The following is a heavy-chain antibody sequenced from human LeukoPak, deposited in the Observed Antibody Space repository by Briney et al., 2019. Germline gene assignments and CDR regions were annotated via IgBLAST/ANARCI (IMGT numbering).Heavy chain of an antibody. J-gene: IGHJ4*02. CDR3: ARVGYSYGPELQFDY. D-gene: IGHD5-18*01. V-gene: IGHV4-59*12. Sequence: SETLSLTCTVSGGSISSYYWGWIRQPPGKVLEWVGYIYYSGSTNYNPSLKSRVTISVDTSKNQFSLKLGSVTAADTAVYYCARVGYSYGPELQFDYWGQGTLVTVSS. CDR1: GGSISSYY. CDR2: IYYSGST.